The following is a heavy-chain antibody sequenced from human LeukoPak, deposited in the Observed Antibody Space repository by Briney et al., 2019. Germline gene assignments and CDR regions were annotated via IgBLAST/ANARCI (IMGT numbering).Heavy chain of an antibody. D-gene: IGHD1-1*01. CDR1: GGSISSGGYS. CDR2: IYYSGST. V-gene: IGHV4-30-4*07. CDR3: ARVNNWNDVRAFDI. J-gene: IGHJ3*02. Sequence: SQTLSLTCAVSGGSISSGGYSWSWLRQPPGKGLEWIGYIYYSGSTYYNPSLKSRVTISVDTSKNQFSLKLSFVTAADTAVYYCARVNNWNDVRAFDIWGQGTMVTVSS.